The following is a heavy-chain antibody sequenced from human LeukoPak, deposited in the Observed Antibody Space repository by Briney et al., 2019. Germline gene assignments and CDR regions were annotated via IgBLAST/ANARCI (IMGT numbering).Heavy chain of an antibody. CDR1: GGSFSGYY. J-gene: IGHJ6*03. Sequence: SETLSLTCAVYGGSFSGYYWSWIRQPPGKGLEWIGEINHNGSTNYNPSLKSRVTISVDTSKNQFSLKLSSVTAADTAVYYCARGRGGYYYYYYMDVWGKGTTVTVSS. CDR2: INHNGST. CDR3: ARGRGGYYYYYYMDV. V-gene: IGHV4-34*01. D-gene: IGHD2-15*01.